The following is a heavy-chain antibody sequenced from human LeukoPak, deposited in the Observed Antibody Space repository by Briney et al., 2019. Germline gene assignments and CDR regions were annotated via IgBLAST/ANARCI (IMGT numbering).Heavy chain of an antibody. Sequence: SGPTLVNPTQTLTLTCTCSGFSLSSPGVGVGWIRQPPGKALEWLALVYWNDAKRYSPSLRSRLTITKESTQKQVVLTMTKMDPVDTATYYCAQKDADTTMVPHYWGQGILVTVSS. CDR1: GFSLSSPGVG. D-gene: IGHD5-18*01. V-gene: IGHV2-5*01. J-gene: IGHJ4*02. CDR2: VYWNDAK. CDR3: AQKDADTTMVPHY.